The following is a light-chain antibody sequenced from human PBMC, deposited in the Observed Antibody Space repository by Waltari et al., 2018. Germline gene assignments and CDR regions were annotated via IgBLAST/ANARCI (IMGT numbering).Light chain of an antibody. V-gene: IGLV2-14*03. Sequence: QSALTQPASVSGSPGQTITISCTGGSTDVGGYDHVSWFQQPPGPAPKLIIYDVNILPSGISARFSGSKSGNTASLTISGLQADDESDYHCSSYTSSNTWVFGGGTRLTVL. CDR1: STDVGGYDH. CDR3: SSYTSSNTWV. J-gene: IGLJ3*02. CDR2: DVN.